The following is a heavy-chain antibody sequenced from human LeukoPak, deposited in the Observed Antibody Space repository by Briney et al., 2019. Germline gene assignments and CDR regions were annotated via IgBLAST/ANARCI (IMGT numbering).Heavy chain of an antibody. V-gene: IGHV3-23*01. D-gene: IGHD6-19*01. CDR2: ISGSGGST. CDR3: AKIIGAVAGTPGVPAD. CDR1: GFTFSSYA. J-gene: IGHJ4*02. Sequence: PGGSLRLSCAASGFTFSSYAMSWVRQAPGKGLEWVSAISGSGGSTYYADSVKGRFTISRDNSKNTLYLQMNSLRAEDTAVYYCAKIIGAVAGTPGVPADWGQGTLVTVSS.